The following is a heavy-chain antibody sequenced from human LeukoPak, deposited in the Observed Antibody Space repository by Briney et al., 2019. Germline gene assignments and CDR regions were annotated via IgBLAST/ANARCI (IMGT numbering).Heavy chain of an antibody. Sequence: GGSLRLSCTASGFTFSSFGMHWVRQTPGKGLEWVTFIHNYETTEYYADSVKGRFTISRDNSKNTLYLQMNSLRAEDTAVYYCARDYLLVVAALFDYWGQGTLVTVSS. V-gene: IGHV3-30*02. CDR2: IHNYETTE. J-gene: IGHJ4*02. CDR3: ARDYLLVVAALFDY. CDR1: GFTFSSFG. D-gene: IGHD2-15*01.